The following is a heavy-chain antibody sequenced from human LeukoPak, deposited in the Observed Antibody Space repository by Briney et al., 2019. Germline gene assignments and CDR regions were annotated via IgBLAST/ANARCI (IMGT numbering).Heavy chain of an antibody. Sequence: GGSLRLSCAASGFTFSSYAMSWVRQAPGKGLEWVGNINEDESKEYYMDSVKGRFTISRGNAKNSLYLQMNSLRAEDTAVYYCTRDSPGYGAYDFDWGQGTLVTVSS. V-gene: IGHV3-7*04. CDR1: GFTFSSYA. D-gene: IGHD5-12*01. J-gene: IGHJ4*02. CDR3: TRDSPGYGAYDFD. CDR2: INEDESKE.